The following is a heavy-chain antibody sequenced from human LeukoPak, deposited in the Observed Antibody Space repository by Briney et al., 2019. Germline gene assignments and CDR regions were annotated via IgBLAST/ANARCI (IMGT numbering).Heavy chain of an antibody. Sequence: VASVKVSCKASGYTSTNYGISWVRQAPGQGLEWMGWISAYNGNTNFAQKFQGRVTLTTDTSTGTAYMELRSLRSDDTAVYYCAGYYYDSSGYPRPWFDPWGQGTLVTVSS. CDR2: ISAYNGNT. D-gene: IGHD3-22*01. CDR3: AGYYYDSSGYPRPWFDP. J-gene: IGHJ5*02. V-gene: IGHV1-18*01. CDR1: GYTSTNYG.